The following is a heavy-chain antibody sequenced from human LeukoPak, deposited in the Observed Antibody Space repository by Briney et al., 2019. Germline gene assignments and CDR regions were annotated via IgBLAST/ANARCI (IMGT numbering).Heavy chain of an antibody. D-gene: IGHD5-18*01. J-gene: IGHJ6*02. Sequence: SETLSLTCVVYGGSFSAYYWSWIRQPPGKGLEWIGEVNHSGSTNYNPSLKSRVTVSVDTSKNQFFLNLSSVTAADTAVYYCARGFSYGSYFYCGMDVWGPGNTVTVSS. V-gene: IGHV4-34*01. CDR1: GGSFSAYY. CDR2: VNHSGST. CDR3: ARGFSYGSYFYCGMDV.